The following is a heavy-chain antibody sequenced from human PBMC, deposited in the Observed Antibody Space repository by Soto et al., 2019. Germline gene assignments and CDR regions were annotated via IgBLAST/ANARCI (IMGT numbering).Heavy chain of an antibody. Sequence: PSGTLSLTCTVSGGSISSYYWSWIRQPPGKGLEWIGYIYYSGSTNYNPSLKSRVTISVDTSKNQFSLKLSSVTAADTAVYYCASTRMIVAHFDYWGQGTLVTVSS. CDR2: IYYSGST. CDR3: ASTRMIVAHFDY. V-gene: IGHV4-59*08. J-gene: IGHJ4*02. D-gene: IGHD3-22*01. CDR1: GGSISSYY.